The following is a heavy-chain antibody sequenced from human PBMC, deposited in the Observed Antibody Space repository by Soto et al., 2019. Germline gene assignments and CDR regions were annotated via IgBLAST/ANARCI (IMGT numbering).Heavy chain of an antibody. V-gene: IGHV1-69*13. D-gene: IGHD3-22*01. CDR2: IIPIFGTA. CDR1: GGTFSSYA. CDR3: ARDGDYDSSGYYPTYNWFDP. Sequence: SVKVSCKASGGTFSSYAISWVRQAPGQGLEWMGGIIPIFGTANYAQKFQGRVTITADESTSTAYMELSSLRSEDTAVYYCARDGDYDSSGYYPTYNWFDPWGQGTLVTVS. J-gene: IGHJ5*02.